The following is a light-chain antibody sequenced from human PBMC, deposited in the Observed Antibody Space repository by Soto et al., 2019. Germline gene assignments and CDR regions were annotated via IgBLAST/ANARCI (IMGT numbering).Light chain of an antibody. Sequence: IQLTQSPSSLSASVGDRVTITCRASQGISSYLACYQQNPGKAPKLLIYAASTLQSGVPSRFSGSGSGTDFTLTISSLQPEDFATDYCPQLNSFPIPFGPGTKVDIK. CDR3: PQLNSFPIP. J-gene: IGKJ3*01. V-gene: IGKV1-9*01. CDR1: QGISSY. CDR2: AAS.